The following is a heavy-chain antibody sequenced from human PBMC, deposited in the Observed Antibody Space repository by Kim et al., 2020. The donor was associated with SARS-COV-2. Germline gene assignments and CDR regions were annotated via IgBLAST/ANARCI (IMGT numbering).Heavy chain of an antibody. V-gene: IGHV3-73*01. CDR1: GFTFSNVW. Sequence: GGSLRLSCAASGFTFSNVWMSWVRQASGKGLEWVGRIRSKPNNYATSYAASVTGRFTISRDDSTNTVYLQMDSLKTDDTAVYFCSRHSGKHGDRGFDNWG. J-gene: IGHJ4*01. CDR2: IRSKPNNYAT. D-gene: IGHD4-17*01. CDR3: SRHSGKHGDRGFDN.